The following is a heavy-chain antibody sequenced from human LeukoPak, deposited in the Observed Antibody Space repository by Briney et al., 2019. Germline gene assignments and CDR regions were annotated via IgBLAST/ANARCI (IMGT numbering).Heavy chain of an antibody. CDR3: ARIMVATTREAFDY. J-gene: IGHJ4*02. CDR2: ISGGGVIT. CDR1: GFTFTNSA. Sequence: PGGSLRLSCAASGFTFTNSAMTWVRQAPGKGLEWVSAISGGGVITYYADSMKGRFTISRDNARNSLYLQTNSLRAEDTAVYYCARIMVATTREAFDYWGQGTLVTVSS. D-gene: IGHD5-12*01. V-gene: IGHV3-23*01.